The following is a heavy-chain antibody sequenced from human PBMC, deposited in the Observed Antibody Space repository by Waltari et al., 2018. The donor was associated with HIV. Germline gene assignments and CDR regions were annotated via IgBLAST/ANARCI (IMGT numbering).Heavy chain of an antibody. CDR1: GYSFSSYW. D-gene: IGHD1-26*01. CDR3: VSGPAVGRFQGMAV. Sequence: EVQLEQSGAEVKKPGQSLKISCEGSGYSFSSYWIGWVRQMSGRGLDWTGIKRPGESEAGYSPSFQGQVIISTAKSSTAYLQWRALKASDTGIYYCVSGPAVGRFQGMAVWGQGTTVIVSS. V-gene: IGHV5-51*01. J-gene: IGHJ6*02. CDR2: KRPGESEA.